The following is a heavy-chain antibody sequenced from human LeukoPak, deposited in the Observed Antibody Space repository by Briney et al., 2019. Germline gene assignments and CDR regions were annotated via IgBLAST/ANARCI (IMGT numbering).Heavy chain of an antibody. CDR3: ARVALGGAFDI. D-gene: IGHD1-26*01. J-gene: IGHJ3*02. Sequence: SETLSLTCAVSGGSISSSNWWSWVRQPPGKGLEWIGEIYHSGSTNYNPSLKSRVTISVDTSNNQFSLKLSSVTAADTAVYYCARVALGGAFDIWGQGTVVTVSS. CDR2: IYHSGST. CDR1: GGSISSSNW. V-gene: IGHV4-4*02.